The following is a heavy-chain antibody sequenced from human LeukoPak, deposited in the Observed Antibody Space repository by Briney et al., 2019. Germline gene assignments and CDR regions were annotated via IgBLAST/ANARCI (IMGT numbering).Heavy chain of an antibody. J-gene: IGHJ3*02. Sequence: GGSLRLSCSASGFTFSTYDMHWVRQAPGKGLEWVAFIRSDGTHKYYADSVKGRFTISRDNSKSTLYLQMNSLRAEDTAVYYCARDSAHAFDIWGQGTMVTVSS. V-gene: IGHV3-30*02. CDR2: IRSDGTHK. CDR3: ARDSAHAFDI. CDR1: GFTFSTYD.